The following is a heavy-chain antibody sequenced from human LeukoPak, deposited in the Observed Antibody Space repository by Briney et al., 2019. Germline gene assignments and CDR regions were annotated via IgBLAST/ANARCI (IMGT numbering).Heavy chain of an antibody. CDR3: ARMYSSGWYLDY. CDR1: GFNFSDHG. CDR2: ITRSSSTI. D-gene: IGHD6-19*01. J-gene: IGHJ4*02. Sequence: PGGSLRLSCAASGFNFSDHGIHWVRQAPGEGLEWVSYITRSSSTIHYADSVKGRFTISRDNAKNSLYLQMNSLRDEDTAVYYCARMYSSGWYLDYLGQGTLVTVSS. V-gene: IGHV3-48*02.